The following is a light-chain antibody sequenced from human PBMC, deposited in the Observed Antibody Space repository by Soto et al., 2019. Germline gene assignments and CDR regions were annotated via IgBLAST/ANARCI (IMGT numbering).Light chain of an antibody. CDR2: AAS. CDR3: LQSYNIPFT. V-gene: IGKV1-39*01. Sequence: DIQMTQSPSSLSASVGDRVTITCRASQSIRNYLNWYQQKPGKAPNLLIYAASTLQSRVPSRFSGSGSGTDFIHTISSLQPEDFATYYCLQSYNIPFTFGPGTKVNIK. J-gene: IGKJ3*01. CDR1: QSIRNY.